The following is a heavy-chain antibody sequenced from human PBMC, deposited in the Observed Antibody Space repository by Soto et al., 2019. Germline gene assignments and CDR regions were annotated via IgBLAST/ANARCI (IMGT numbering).Heavy chain of an antibody. CDR2: ISSSSSTI. D-gene: IGHD5-12*01. V-gene: IGHV3-48*01. Sequence: GGSLRLSCAASGFTFSSDSMNWVRQAPGKGLEWVSYISSSSSTIYYADSVKGRFTISRDNAKNSLYLQMNSLRAEDTAVYYCAREGSVGGYDSWGQGTMVTVSS. CDR3: AREGSVGGYDS. J-gene: IGHJ3*01. CDR1: GFTFSSDS.